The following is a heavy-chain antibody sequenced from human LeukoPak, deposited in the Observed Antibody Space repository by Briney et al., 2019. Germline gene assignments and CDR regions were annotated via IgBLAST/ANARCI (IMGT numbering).Heavy chain of an antibody. D-gene: IGHD1-26*01. Sequence: GGSLRLSCAASGFXFSDYYMSWIRQAPGKGLEWVSYISSSNSYTNYADFVKGRFTISRDNAKKSLYLEMNSLRAEDTAVYYCARDFTTWGYSGLFDYWGQGTLVTVSS. J-gene: IGHJ4*02. V-gene: IGHV3-11*06. CDR3: ARDFTTWGYSGLFDY. CDR1: GFXFSDYY. CDR2: ISSSNSYT.